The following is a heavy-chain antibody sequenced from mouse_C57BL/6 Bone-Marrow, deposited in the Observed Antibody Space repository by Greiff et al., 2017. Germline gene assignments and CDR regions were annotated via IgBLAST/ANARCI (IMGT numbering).Heavy chain of an antibody. J-gene: IGHJ3*01. CDR1: GFSLSTFGMG. V-gene: IGHV8-8*01. D-gene: IGHD1-1*01. CDR3: ARIVDLDYYGSSPWFAY. CDR2: IWWDDDK. Sequence: QVTLKVSGPGILQPSQTLSLTCSFSGFSLSTFGMGVGWIRQPSGKGLEWLAHIWWDDDKYYNPALKSRLTISKDTSNNQVFLKIANVDTADTATYYCARIVDLDYYGSSPWFAYWGQGTLVTVSA.